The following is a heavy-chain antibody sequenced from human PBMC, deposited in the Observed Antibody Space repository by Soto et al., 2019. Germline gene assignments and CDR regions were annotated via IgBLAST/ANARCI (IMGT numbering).Heavy chain of an antibody. D-gene: IGHD1-26*01. Sequence: QVQLVQSGAEVKKPGASVKVSCKASGYTFTNYDINWVRQVAGQGLEWMGWMNPDSGDTHSAQNFQGRVTMTRNISISTAYMELSSLRSQDTAVYYCARGSGLHSGYWGQGTLVTVSS. V-gene: IGHV1-8*01. J-gene: IGHJ4*02. CDR2: MNPDSGDT. CDR3: ARGSGLHSGY. CDR1: GYTFTNYD.